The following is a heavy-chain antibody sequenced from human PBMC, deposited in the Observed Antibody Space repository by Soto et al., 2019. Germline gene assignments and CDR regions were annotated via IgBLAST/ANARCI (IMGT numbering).Heavy chain of an antibody. V-gene: IGHV4-31*03. CDR1: GGSISSGGYY. CDR3: ARDRLGFFNYDDAFDI. CDR2: IYYSGST. J-gene: IGHJ3*02. Sequence: QVQLQESGPGLVKPSQTLSLTCTVSGGSISSGGYYWSWIRQHPGKGLEWIGYIYYSGSTYYNPSLKSRVTISVDKSKNQFSLKLSSVTAADTAVYYCARDRLGFFNYDDAFDIWGQGTMVTVSS. D-gene: IGHD3-3*01.